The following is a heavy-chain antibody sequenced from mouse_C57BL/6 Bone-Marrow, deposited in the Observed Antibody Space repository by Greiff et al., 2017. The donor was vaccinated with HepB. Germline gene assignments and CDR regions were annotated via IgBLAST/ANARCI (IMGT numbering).Heavy chain of an antibody. D-gene: IGHD1-1*01. J-gene: IGHJ3*01. CDR3: AITITTVEFFAY. CDR1: GYTFTSYW. CDR2: IDTNSGGT. Sequence: QVQLQQPGAELVKPGASVKLSCKASGYTFTSYWMHWVKQRPGRGLEWIGRIDTNSGGTKYNEKFKSKATLTVDKPSSTAYMQLSSLTSEDSAVYYCAITITTVEFFAYWGQGTLVTVSA. V-gene: IGHV1-72*01.